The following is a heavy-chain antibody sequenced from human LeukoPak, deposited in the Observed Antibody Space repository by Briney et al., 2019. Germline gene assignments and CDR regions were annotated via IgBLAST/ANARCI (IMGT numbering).Heavy chain of an antibody. V-gene: IGHV3-48*04. CDR1: GFTFSAYR. CDR2: ISSSGSTI. CDR3: ARGGWELPPHYFDY. D-gene: IGHD1-26*01. Sequence: GGSLRLSCAASGFTFSAYRMNWVRQAPGKGLEWVPYISSSGSTIYYADSVKGRFTISRDNAKNSLYLQMNSLRAEDTAVYYCARGGWELPPHYFDYWGQGTLVTVSS. J-gene: IGHJ4*02.